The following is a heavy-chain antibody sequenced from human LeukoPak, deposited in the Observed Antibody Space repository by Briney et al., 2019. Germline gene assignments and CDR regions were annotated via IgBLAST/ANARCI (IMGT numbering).Heavy chain of an antibody. J-gene: IGHJ4*02. CDR3: ARLEQPGGPGYFDY. V-gene: IGHV4-61*08. Sequence: PSETLSLTCTVSGGSISSGGYSWSWIRQHPGKGLEWIGYIYYSGSTNYNPSLKSRVTISVDTSKNQFSLKLSSVTAADTAVYYCARLEQPGGPGYFDYWGQGTLVTVSS. CDR2: IYYSGST. CDR1: GGSISSGGYS. D-gene: IGHD1/OR15-1a*01.